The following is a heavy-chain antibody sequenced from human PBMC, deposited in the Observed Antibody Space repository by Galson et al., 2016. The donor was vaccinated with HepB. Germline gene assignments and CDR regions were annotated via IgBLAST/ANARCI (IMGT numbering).Heavy chain of an antibody. J-gene: IGHJ6*03. CDR1: GLTFRNAW. V-gene: IGHV3-15*01. D-gene: IGHD1-7*01. Sequence: SLRLSCAASGLTFRNAWMSWVRQAPGKGLEWVGRIKSKTDHGTTDYTAPVEGRFTISRDDSKNTLHLQMNSLKTEDTAVYYCTGQDYNWNYVNYYSYSMDVWGKGTTVTVSS. CDR3: TGQDYNWNYVNYYSYSMDV. CDR2: IKSKTDHGTT.